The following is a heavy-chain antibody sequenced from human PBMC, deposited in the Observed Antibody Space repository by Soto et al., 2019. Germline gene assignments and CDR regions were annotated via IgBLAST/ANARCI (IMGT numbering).Heavy chain of an antibody. CDR1: GFTFSSYW. CDR3: VRTSLVVAAATREDY. CDR2: INSDGIST. J-gene: IGHJ4*02. D-gene: IGHD2-15*01. V-gene: IGHV3-74*01. Sequence: EVQLVESGGGLVQPGGSLSLSCAASGFTFSSYWMHWVRQAPGKGLGWVYGINSDGISTSYAGSVKGRFTISRDNAKNTLYLQMNSLRAEDTAVYYCVRTSLVVAAATREDYWGQGTLVTVSS.